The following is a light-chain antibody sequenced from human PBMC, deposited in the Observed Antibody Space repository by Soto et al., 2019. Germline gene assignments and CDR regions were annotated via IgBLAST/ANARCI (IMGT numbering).Light chain of an antibody. CDR2: GAS. J-gene: IGKJ1*01. CDR3: HHYGST. Sequence: EIVLTHSPGTLSFSPVERATLSCRASQSVSSTYLAWYQQKPCQAPRLLIYGASSRATGIPDRFSGSGSEKEFTLTISRLEPEDFAVYYCHHYGSTFGQGTKVDIK. V-gene: IGKV3-20*01. CDR1: QSVSSTY.